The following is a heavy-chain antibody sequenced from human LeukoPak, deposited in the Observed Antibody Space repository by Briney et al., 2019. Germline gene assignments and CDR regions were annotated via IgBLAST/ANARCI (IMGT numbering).Heavy chain of an antibody. D-gene: IGHD6-19*01. CDR1: GGSISSYY. V-gene: IGHV4-59*08. CDR2: IYYSGST. J-gene: IGHJ4*02. CDR3: AGTGYSSGWYDY. Sequence: PSETLSLTCTVSGGSISSYYLSWIRQPPGKGLEWIGYIYYSGSTNYNPSLKSRVTISVDTSKNQFSLKLSSVTAADTAVYYCAGTGYSSGWYDYWGQGTLVTVSS.